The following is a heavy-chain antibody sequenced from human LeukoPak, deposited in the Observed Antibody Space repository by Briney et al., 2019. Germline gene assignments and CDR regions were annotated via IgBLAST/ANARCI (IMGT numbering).Heavy chain of an antibody. CDR1: GGSMSGYF. V-gene: IGHV4-59*08. CDR2: IYYSGTT. J-gene: IGHJ1*01. D-gene: IGHD3-22*01. Sequence: SETLSLTCTVSGGSMSGYFWSWIRQPPGKGLEWIGYIYYSGTTNYNPSLKSRVTISVDTSKNQFSLKLSSVTAADTAVHYCARHGGGYYDSSGYYFEYFQHWGQGTLVTVSS. CDR3: ARHGGGYYDSSGYYFEYFQH.